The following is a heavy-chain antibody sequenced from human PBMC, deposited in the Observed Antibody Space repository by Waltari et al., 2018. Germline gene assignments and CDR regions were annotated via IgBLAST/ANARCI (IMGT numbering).Heavy chain of an antibody. Sequence: EGKLVVSGRGLVKPVGSLTLSWGASGFTCSSYSMNWVRQATGKGLEWISSISSSRTYRYYADSVKGRFTISRDNAKNSLFLQMNSRRAEDTAGEDGAGGQQPGRGGPDDGGQG. D-gene: IGHD6-13*01. CDR3: AGGQQPGRGGPDD. V-gene: IGHV3-21*01. CDR1: GFTCSSYS. J-gene: IGHJ4*02. CDR2: ISSSRTYR.